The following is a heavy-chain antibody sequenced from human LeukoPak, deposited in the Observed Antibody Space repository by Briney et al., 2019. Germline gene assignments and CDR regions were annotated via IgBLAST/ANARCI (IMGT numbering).Heavy chain of an antibody. Sequence: TLSLTCTVSGDSISSGAFYWTWIRQPAGKGPEWIGRIFASGSTNYNPSLKSRVTISVDTSKNQFSLKLRSVTAADTAVYYCATSGPSGYYEAWGQGTQVTVSS. V-gene: IGHV4-61*02. J-gene: IGHJ5*02. D-gene: IGHD3-22*01. CDR2: IFASGST. CDR3: ATSGPSGYYEA. CDR1: GDSISSGAFY.